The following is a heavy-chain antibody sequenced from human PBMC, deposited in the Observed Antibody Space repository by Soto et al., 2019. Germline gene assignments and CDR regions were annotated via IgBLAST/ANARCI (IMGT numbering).Heavy chain of an antibody. CDR1: GFTFSSYV. V-gene: IGHV3-23*01. J-gene: IGHJ4*02. CDR3: AKDPAMIVVVITLDY. Sequence: PGGSLRLSCAVSGFTFSSYVMSWVRQAPGKGLEWVSAISGSGGSTYYADSVKGRFTISRDNSKNTLYLQMNSLRAEDTAVYYCAKDPAMIVVVITLDYWGQGTLVTVSS. CDR2: ISGSGGST. D-gene: IGHD3-22*01.